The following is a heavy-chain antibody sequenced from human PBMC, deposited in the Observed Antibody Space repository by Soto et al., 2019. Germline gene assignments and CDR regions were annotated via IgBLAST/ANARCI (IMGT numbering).Heavy chain of an antibody. CDR3: ARGVCTNGVCYLNY. CDR2: IYYSGST. J-gene: IGHJ4*02. V-gene: IGHV4-59*08. Sequence: PSETLSLTCTVSGGSISSYYWSWIRQPPGKGLEWIGYIYYSGSTNYNPSLKSRVTISVDTSKNQFSLKLSSVTAADTAVYYCARGVCTNGVCYLNYWGQGTLVTVSS. CDR1: GGSISSYY. D-gene: IGHD2-8*01.